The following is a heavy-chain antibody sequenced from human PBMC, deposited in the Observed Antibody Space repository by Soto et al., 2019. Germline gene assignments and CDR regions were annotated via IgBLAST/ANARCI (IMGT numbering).Heavy chain of an antibody. CDR1: GGSISSSSYY. D-gene: IGHD1-26*01. CDR3: ARLGLGSYLLFDY. CDR2: IYYSGST. Sequence: PSETLSLTCTVSGGSISSSSYYWGWIRQPPGKGLEWIGSIYYSGSTYYNPSLKSRVTISVDTSKNQFSLKLSSVTAADTAVYYCARLGLGSYLLFDYWGQGTLVIVSS. V-gene: IGHV4-39*01. J-gene: IGHJ4*02.